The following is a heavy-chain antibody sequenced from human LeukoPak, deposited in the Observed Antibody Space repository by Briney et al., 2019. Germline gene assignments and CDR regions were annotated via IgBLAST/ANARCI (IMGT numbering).Heavy chain of an antibody. CDR2: IIPIFGTA. V-gene: IGHV1-69*13. J-gene: IGHJ6*03. Sequence: SVKVSCKASGGTFSSYAISWLPQAPGQGLEWRGGIIPIFGTANYAQKFQGRVTITADESTSTAYMELSSLRSEDTAVYYCARAPYYDFWSGENYYYYYMDVWGKGTTVTVSS. CDR1: GGTFSSYA. D-gene: IGHD3-3*01. CDR3: ARAPYYDFWSGENYYYYYMDV.